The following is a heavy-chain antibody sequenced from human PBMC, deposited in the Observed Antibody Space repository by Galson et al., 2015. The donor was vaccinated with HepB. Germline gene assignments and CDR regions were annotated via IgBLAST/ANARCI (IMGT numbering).Heavy chain of an antibody. Sequence: SVKVSCKASGGTFSSYAISWVRQAPGQGLEWLGGIIPKFDTANYAQKFQGRVTITADESTSTAYMELSSLRSEDTAVYYCARGEAYSAYGSYLYMYMDVWGRGTTVTVSS. D-gene: IGHD5-12*01. CDR2: IIPKFDTA. CDR1: GGTFSSYA. V-gene: IGHV1-69*13. CDR3: ARGEAYSAYGSYLYMYMDV. J-gene: IGHJ6*03.